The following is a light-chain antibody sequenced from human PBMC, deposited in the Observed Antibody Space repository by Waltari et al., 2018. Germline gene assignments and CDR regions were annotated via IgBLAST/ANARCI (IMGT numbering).Light chain of an antibody. V-gene: IGLV2-14*03. J-gene: IGLJ1*01. CDR3: SSFTASSNYF. Sequence: QSALTQPASVSGSPGQSITISCTGTSSDVGGYNYVSWYQQHPGRAPRLMIYDVSKRPSGVSNRFSGSKSGNTASLTISGLQAEDEADYYCSSFTASSNYFFGSGTKVTVL. CDR1: SSDVGGYNY. CDR2: DVS.